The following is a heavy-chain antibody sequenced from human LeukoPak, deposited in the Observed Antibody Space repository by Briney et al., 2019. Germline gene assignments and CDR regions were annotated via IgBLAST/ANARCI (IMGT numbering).Heavy chain of an antibody. CDR2: IYYSGST. CDR1: SGSISSYY. D-gene: IGHD3-10*01. Sequence: SETLSLTCTVSSGSISSYYWSWIRQPPGKGLEWIGYIYYSGSTTYNPSLKSRVTISVDTSKNQFSLKLSSVTAADTAVYYCARDYGSGTLLAYWGQGTLVTVSS. J-gene: IGHJ4*02. V-gene: IGHV4-59*01. CDR3: ARDYGSGTLLAY.